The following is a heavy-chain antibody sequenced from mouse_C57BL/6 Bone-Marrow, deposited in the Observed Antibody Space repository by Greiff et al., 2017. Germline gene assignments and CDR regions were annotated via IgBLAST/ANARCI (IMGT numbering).Heavy chain of an antibody. Sequence: EVKLMESGGGLVKPGGSLKLSCAASGFTFSDYGMHWVRQAPEKGLEWVAYISSGSSTIYYADTVKGRFTISRDNAKHTLFLQMTSLRSEDTAMYYCARGGLGLWYFDVWGTGTTVTVSS. D-gene: IGHD4-1*01. J-gene: IGHJ1*03. CDR2: ISSGSSTI. V-gene: IGHV5-17*01. CDR1: GFTFSDYG. CDR3: ARGGLGLWYFDV.